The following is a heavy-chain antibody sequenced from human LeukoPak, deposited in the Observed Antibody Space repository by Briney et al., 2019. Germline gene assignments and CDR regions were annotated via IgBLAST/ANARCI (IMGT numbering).Heavy chain of an antibody. CDR1: GGSISSYY. CDR2: IYYSGST. Sequence: SETLSLTCTVSGGSISSYYWSWIRQPPGKGLEWIGYIYYSGSTNYNPSLKSRVTISVDTSKNQFSLKLSSVTAADTAVYYCAGRNGGFDPWGQGTLVTVSS. V-gene: IGHV4-59*01. CDR3: AGRNGGFDP. J-gene: IGHJ5*02. D-gene: IGHD2-8*01.